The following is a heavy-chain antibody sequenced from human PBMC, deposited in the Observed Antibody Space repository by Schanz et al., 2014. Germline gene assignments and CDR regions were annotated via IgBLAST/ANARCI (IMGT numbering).Heavy chain of an antibody. CDR2: ISGYTGNT. Sequence: QVQLVQSGAEVKKPGASVRVSCKASGYTFTTYAMSWVRQAPGQGLEWVGWISGYTGNTKYGQKVQGRVTMTADTSASTACMALTDLRSHDTAVYYCARDRRFFDRDDLYVFDSWGQGTLVTVSS. CDR1: GYTFTTYA. J-gene: IGHJ4*02. D-gene: IGHD3-3*01. CDR3: ARDRRFFDRDDLYVFDS. V-gene: IGHV1-18*01.